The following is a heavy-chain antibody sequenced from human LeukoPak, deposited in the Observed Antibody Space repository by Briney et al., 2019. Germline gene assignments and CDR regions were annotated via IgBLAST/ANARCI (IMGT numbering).Heavy chain of an antibody. Sequence: SETLSLTCTVSGGSISNYYWGWIRQAPGKGLEWIGSIYYSGSTYYNPSLKSRVTISVDTSKNQFSLKLSSVTAADTAVYYCARVPPSGYYYDSSGYFRLDYWGQGTLVTVSS. CDR3: ARVPPSGYYYDSSGYFRLDY. CDR1: GGSISNYY. J-gene: IGHJ4*02. D-gene: IGHD3-22*01. CDR2: IYYSGST. V-gene: IGHV4-39*07.